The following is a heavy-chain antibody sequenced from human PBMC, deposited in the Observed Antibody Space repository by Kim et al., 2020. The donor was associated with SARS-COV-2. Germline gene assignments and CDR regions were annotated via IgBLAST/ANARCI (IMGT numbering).Heavy chain of an antibody. CDR3: AKGVRSGSYYFDY. V-gene: IGHV3-23*01. D-gene: IGHD1-26*01. J-gene: IGHJ4*02. Sequence: YADSGKGRFTISRDNSKTTLYLQMNSLRAEDTAVYYCAKGVRSGSYYFDYWGQGTLVTVSS.